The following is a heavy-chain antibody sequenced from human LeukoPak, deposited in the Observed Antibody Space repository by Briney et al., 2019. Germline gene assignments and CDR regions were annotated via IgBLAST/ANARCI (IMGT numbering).Heavy chain of an antibody. Sequence: GASVKVSRKASGYTFTSYYMHWVRQAPGQGLEWMGWINPNSGGTNYAQKFQGRVTMTRDTSISTAYMELSRLRSDDTAVYYCARGGLFLEWLLYHPYFDYWGQGTLVTVSS. D-gene: IGHD3-3*01. V-gene: IGHV1-2*02. J-gene: IGHJ4*02. CDR1: GYTFTSYY. CDR3: ARGGLFLEWLLYHPYFDY. CDR2: INPNSGGT.